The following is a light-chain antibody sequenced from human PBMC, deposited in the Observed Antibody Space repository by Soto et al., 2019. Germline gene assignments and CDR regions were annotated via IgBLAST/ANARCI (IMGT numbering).Light chain of an antibody. V-gene: IGKV3-20*01. CDR3: ELHGSSRA. Sequence: EIVLTQSPGTLSLSPGERATLSCRASQSVSSSYLAWYQQKPGQAPRLLIYGASSRATGIPDRFSGSGSGTDFTLTISKLELEDFEGYYCELHGSSRAFGQGTRVDVK. J-gene: IGKJ1*01. CDR1: QSVSSSY. CDR2: GAS.